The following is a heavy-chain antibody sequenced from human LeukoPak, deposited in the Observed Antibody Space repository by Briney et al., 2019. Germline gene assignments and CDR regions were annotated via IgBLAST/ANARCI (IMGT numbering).Heavy chain of an antibody. CDR1: GFTFSSYA. V-gene: IGHV3-64*01. CDR3: AKQTPRQYYYYMDF. D-gene: IGHD1/OR15-1a*01. CDR2: ISGNGGST. J-gene: IGHJ6*03. Sequence: GGSLRLSCAASGFTFSSYAMHWVRQAPGKGLEYVSAISGNGGSTYYANSVKGRFTISRDNSKNTLFLQMNNMRPEDTAIYYCAKQTPRQYYYYMDFWGKGTTVTISS.